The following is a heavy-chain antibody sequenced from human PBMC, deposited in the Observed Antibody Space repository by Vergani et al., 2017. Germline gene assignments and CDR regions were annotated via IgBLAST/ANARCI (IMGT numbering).Heavy chain of an antibody. CDR3: ARTMCGGVPYGDYLHFDY. D-gene: IGHD4-17*01. CDR2: IIPIFGTA. CDR1: GGTFSSYA. V-gene: IGHV1-69*12. J-gene: IGHJ4*02. Sequence: QVQLVQSGAEVKKPGSSVKVSCKASGGTFSSYAISWVRQAPGQGPEWMGGIIPIFGTANYAQKFQGRVTITADDSTSTAYMGLSRLGSEDPSLYYRARTMCGGVPYGDYLHFDYWGQGTLVTVSS.